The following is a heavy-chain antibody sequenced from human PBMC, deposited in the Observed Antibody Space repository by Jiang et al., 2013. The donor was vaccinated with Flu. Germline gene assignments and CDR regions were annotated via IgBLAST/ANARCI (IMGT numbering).Heavy chain of an antibody. Sequence: GPGLVKPSETLSLTCTVSGGSISSYYWSWIRQPPGKGLEWIGYINYSGGTNYNPSLKSRVTISVDTSKNQFSLKLSSVTAADTAVYYCASGDRALYYYYYYGMDVWGKDHGHRLL. V-gene: IGHV4-59*01. CDR3: ASGDRALYYYYYYGMDV. J-gene: IGHJ6*04. D-gene: IGHD3-16*02. CDR2: INYSGGT. CDR1: GGSISSYY.